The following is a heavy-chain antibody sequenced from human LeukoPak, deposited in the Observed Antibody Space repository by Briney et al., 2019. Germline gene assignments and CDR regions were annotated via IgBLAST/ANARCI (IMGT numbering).Heavy chain of an antibody. CDR3: AKDPDLRAGPFDY. CDR2: ISDSGSTA. D-gene: IGHD6-19*01. Sequence: GGSLRLSCGASGFTFSNYAMSWVRQAPGKGLEWVSGISDSGSTAFYADSVKGRFTSSRDNPKSTLYLQMNSLRAEDTAVYYCAKDPDLRAGPFDYWGQGTLVTVSS. V-gene: IGHV3-23*01. J-gene: IGHJ4*02. CDR1: GFTFSNYA.